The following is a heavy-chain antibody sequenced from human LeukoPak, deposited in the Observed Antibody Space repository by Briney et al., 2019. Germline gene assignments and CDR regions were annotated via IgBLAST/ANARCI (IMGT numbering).Heavy chain of an antibody. CDR3: ARSRLVGESWGNFDY. J-gene: IGHJ4*02. D-gene: IGHD3-10*01. CDR1: GVSISSYY. Sequence: NPSESLSLTCTVSGVSISSYYWSWVRQPPGKGLEWVGYIYYSGSNNYNPSPKSGVTISVDTSKNQYSLKLSSGTAAAAAVYYCARSRLVGESWGNFDYWGQGTLVTVSS. CDR2: IYYSGSN. V-gene: IGHV4-59*01.